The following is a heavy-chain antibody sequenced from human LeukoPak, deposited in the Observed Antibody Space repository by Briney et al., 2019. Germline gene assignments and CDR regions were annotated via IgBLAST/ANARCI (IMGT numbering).Heavy chain of an antibody. Sequence: DSVKGRFTISRDNSKNTLYLQVNSLRAEDTALYHCARVYSNYEYYYYMDVWGKGTTVTVSS. V-gene: IGHV3-30*07. J-gene: IGHJ6*03. CDR3: ARVYSNYEYYYYMDV. D-gene: IGHD4-11*01.